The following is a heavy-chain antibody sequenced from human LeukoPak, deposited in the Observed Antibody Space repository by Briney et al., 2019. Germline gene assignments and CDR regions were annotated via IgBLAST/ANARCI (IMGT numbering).Heavy chain of an antibody. CDR1: GGTFSSYA. D-gene: IGHD3-10*01. CDR2: TNTNTGNP. Sequence: ASVKVSCKASGGTFSSYAISWVRQAPGQGLEWMGWTNTNTGNPTYAQGFTGRFVFSLDTSVSTAYLQISSLKADDTAVYYCARERGSGTMGYYYYYAMDVWGQGTTVTVSS. V-gene: IGHV7-4-1*02. CDR3: ARERGSGTMGYYYYYAMDV. J-gene: IGHJ6*02.